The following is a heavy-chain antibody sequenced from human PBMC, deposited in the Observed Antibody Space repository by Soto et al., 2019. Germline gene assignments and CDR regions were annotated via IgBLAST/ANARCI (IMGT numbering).Heavy chain of an antibody. J-gene: IGHJ4*01. CDR3: AREAPFATDLDN. V-gene: IGHV3-74*01. Sequence: GGSLRLSCAASGFVFSGYWMDWVRQAPGKGLVWVSRISSDGSSTNYADSVKGRFTISSDNAKNTLYLQMNSLRAEDTAVYYCAREAPFATDLDNWGQESLLTVSS. CDR1: GFVFSGYW. D-gene: IGHD3-3*01. CDR2: ISSDGSST.